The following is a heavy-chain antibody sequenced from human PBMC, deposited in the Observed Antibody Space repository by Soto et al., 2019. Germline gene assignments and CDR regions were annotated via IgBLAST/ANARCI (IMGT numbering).Heavy chain of an antibody. CDR2: IGTAGDP. CDR1: GFTFSSYD. J-gene: IGHJ6*02. D-gene: IGHD3-3*01. V-gene: IGHV3-13*05. CDR3: ARSAITLFGVVSIPPHYYSEMDV. Sequence: GGSLRLSCAASGFTFSSYDMHWVRQATGKGLEWVSAIGTAGDPYYPGSVKGRFTISRENAKNSLYLQMNSLRSEDTGVYYCARSAITLFGVVSIPPHYYSEMDVWGQGTTVTVSS.